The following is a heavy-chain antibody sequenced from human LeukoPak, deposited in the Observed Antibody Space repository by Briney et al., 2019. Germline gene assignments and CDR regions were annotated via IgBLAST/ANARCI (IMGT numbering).Heavy chain of an antibody. J-gene: IGHJ5*02. Sequence: GESLKISCKGSGYSFTSYWIGWVRQMPGKGLEWMGIIYPGDSDTRYNPSFQGQVTISADKSISTAYLQWSSLKASDTAMYYCARLDYYNSNGYDNWLDPWGQGTLVTVSS. V-gene: IGHV5-51*01. CDR1: GYSFTSYW. CDR2: IYPGDSDT. D-gene: IGHD3-22*01. CDR3: ARLDYYNSNGYDNWLDP.